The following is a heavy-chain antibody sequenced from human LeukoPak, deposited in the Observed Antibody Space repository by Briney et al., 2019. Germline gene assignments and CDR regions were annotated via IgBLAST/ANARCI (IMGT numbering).Heavy chain of an antibody. V-gene: IGHV3-23*01. D-gene: IGHD5-24*01. CDR3: AKSQAAWLQRYFDY. CDR1: GFTFSNYD. Sequence: PGGSLRLSCAASGFTFSNYDMSWVRQAPGKGLEWVSAISGSGGSTYYADSVKGRFTISRDNSMNTLYLQMNSLRAEDTAVYYCAKSQAAWLQRYFDYWGQGTLVTVSS. CDR2: ISGSGGST. J-gene: IGHJ4*02.